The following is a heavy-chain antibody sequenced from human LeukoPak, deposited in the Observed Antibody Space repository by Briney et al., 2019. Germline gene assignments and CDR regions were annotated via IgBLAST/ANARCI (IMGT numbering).Heavy chain of an antibody. CDR1: GFTFSSHA. V-gene: IGHV3-30*09. J-gene: IGHJ4*02. CDR2: ISTDGSRQ. D-gene: IGHD1-26*01. CDR3: ARDVTGSYTFDY. Sequence: GRSLRLSCAASGFTFSSHAMHWVRQAPGKGLEWVAVISTDGSRQYYADSVKGRFAIARDNSKSTLHLQMSSLRPEDTAVYNCARDVTGSYTFDYWGQGSLVTVSS.